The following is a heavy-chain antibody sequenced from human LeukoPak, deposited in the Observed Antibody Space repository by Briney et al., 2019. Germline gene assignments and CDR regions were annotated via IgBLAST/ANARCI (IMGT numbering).Heavy chain of an antibody. CDR1: GGSIRGYY. V-gene: IGHV4-59*01. J-gene: IGHJ3*02. CDR3: ARTNTFDI. CDR2: ISYSGST. Sequence: SETLSLTCTVSGGSIRGYYWNWIRQPPGKGLQWIGYISYSGSTNYNPSLKSRVTISVDTSRNQVSLKLTSMTAAATGVYYCARTNTFDIGGQGTMVTVSS.